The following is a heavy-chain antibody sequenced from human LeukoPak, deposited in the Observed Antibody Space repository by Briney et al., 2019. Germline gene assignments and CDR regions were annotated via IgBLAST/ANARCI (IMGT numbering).Heavy chain of an antibody. CDR1: GYTFTSYC. Sequence: ASVKVSCKASGYTFTSYCISWVRQAPGQGLEWMGWISAYNGNTNYAQKLQGRVTMTTDTSTSTAYMELRSLRSDDTAVYYCARDRMSGRSYYYYGMDVWGQGTTVTVSS. CDR2: ISAYNGNT. CDR3: ARDRMSGRSYYYYGMDV. D-gene: IGHD3-3*01. V-gene: IGHV1-18*01. J-gene: IGHJ6*02.